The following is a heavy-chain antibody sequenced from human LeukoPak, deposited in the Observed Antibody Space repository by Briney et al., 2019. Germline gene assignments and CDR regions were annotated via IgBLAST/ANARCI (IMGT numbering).Heavy chain of an antibody. J-gene: IGHJ4*02. Sequence: PSETPSLTCTVSGGSISSYYWSWIRQPPGKGLEWIGYIYYSGSTNYNPSLKSRVTISVDTSKNQFSLKLSSVTAADTAVYYCARVKNYYDSSGYPYYFDYWGQGTLVTVSS. D-gene: IGHD3-22*01. CDR3: ARVKNYYDSSGYPYYFDY. V-gene: IGHV4-59*01. CDR2: IYYSGST. CDR1: GGSISSYY.